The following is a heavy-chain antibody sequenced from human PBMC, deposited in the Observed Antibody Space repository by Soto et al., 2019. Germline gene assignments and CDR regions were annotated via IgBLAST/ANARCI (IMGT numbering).Heavy chain of an antibody. CDR3: AREAEYSGYGSPSDDAFDI. J-gene: IGHJ3*02. V-gene: IGHV3-66*01. D-gene: IGHD5-12*01. CDR2: IYSGGST. Sequence: GGSLRLSCAASGFTVSSNYMSWVRQAPGKGLEWVSVIYSGGSTYYADSVKGRFTISRDNSKNTLYLQMNSLRAEDTAVYYCAREAEYSGYGSPSDDAFDIWGQGTMVTVSS. CDR1: GFTVSSNY.